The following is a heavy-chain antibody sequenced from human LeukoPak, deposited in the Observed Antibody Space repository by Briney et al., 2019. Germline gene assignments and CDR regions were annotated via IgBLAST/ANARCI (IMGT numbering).Heavy chain of an antibody. CDR1: GFTFRIYA. CDR3: AKEWNYYGSGSYSDY. V-gene: IGHV3-23*01. J-gene: IGHJ4*02. D-gene: IGHD3-10*01. CDR2: ISDSGGSR. Sequence: GGSLRLSCAASGFTFRIYAMSWVRQAPGKGLEWVSVISDSGGSRYHADSVKGRFTISRDNSKNTLYLQMNSLRAEDTAVYYCAKEWNYYGSGSYSDYWGQGTLVTVSS.